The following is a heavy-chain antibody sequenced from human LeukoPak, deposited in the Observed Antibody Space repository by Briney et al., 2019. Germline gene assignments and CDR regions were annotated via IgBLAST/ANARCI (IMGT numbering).Heavy chain of an antibody. D-gene: IGHD1-26*01. V-gene: IGHV1-69*13. CDR1: GGTFSSYA. Sequence: ASVKVSCKASGGTFSSYATSWVRQAPGQGHEWMGGLIPIFGTANYAQKFQGRVTITADESTSTAYMELSSLRSEDTAVYYCAREAEGATNPSQFDYWGQGTLVTVSS. CDR2: LIPIFGTA. J-gene: IGHJ4*02. CDR3: AREAEGATNPSQFDY.